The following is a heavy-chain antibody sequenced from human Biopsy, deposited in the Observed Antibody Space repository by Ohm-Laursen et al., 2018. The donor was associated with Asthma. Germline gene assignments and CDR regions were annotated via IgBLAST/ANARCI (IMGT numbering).Heavy chain of an antibody. CDR1: GGSFSSNY. D-gene: IGHD6-13*01. CDR3: VRGSSSWHHGPFHYYYGLDV. Sequence: SEILSLTCAVYGGSFSSNYWSWIRQPPGKGLEWIGSMYYGETTYYNPSLESRVTVSADTSKNQLSLKLTSVTAADTAVYYCVRGSSSWHHGPFHYYYGLDVWGQGTTATVSS. J-gene: IGHJ6*02. CDR2: MYYGETT. V-gene: IGHV4-39*01.